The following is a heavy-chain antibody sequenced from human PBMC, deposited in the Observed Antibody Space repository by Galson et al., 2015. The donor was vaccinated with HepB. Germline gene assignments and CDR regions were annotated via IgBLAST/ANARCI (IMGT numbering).Heavy chain of an antibody. J-gene: IGHJ4*02. CDR2: VNWNGDIK. CDR3: TQGGTTVASSGSIAY. D-gene: IGHD4-23*01. Sequence: SLRLSCAASGFSFDVFAMHRVRQAPGKGLEWVSGVNWNGDIKVYADSVKGRFFISRDNAKSSLYLQMNSLRPDDTALYYCTQGGTTVASSGSIAYWGQGTLVTVSS. V-gene: IGHV3-9*01. CDR1: GFSFDVFA.